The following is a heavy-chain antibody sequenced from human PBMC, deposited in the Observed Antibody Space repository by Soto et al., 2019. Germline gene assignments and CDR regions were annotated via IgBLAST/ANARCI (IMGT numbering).Heavy chain of an antibody. J-gene: IGHJ6*02. D-gene: IGHD6-13*01. CDR3: AGPILASGGSYYYGMDV. CDR1: GYTFTSYD. V-gene: IGHV1-8*01. Sequence: GASVKVSCKASGYTFTSYDINWVRQATGQGLEWMGWMNPNSGNTGYAQKFQGRVTMTRNTSISTAYMELSSLRSEDTAVYYCAGPILASGGSYYYGMDVWGQGTTVTVSS. CDR2: MNPNSGNT.